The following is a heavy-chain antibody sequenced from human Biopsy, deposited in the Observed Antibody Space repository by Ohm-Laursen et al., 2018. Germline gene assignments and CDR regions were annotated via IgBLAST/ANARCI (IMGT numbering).Heavy chain of an antibody. CDR3: ARGPGKLWSGYYT. D-gene: IGHD3-3*01. Sequence: GSLRLSCSASGFTVSDNHIIWIRQAPGKGLQWVSLIYSDGNTYYADSVKGRFTISRDIPRNTLYLQMNSLRAEDTAVYYCARGPGKLWSGYYTWGQGSLVSVSS. J-gene: IGHJ5*02. CDR2: IYSDGNT. CDR1: GFTVSDNH. V-gene: IGHV3-53*01.